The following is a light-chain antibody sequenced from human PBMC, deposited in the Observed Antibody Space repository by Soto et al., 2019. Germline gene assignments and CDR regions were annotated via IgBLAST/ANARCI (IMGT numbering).Light chain of an antibody. J-gene: IGKJ2*01. CDR1: QSIGTS. CDR2: AAS. Sequence: DVEMTQSPSSLSASVGDRVTITCRASQSIGTSLNWYQQKTGRASKLLLCAASTWQSGVPSRFSGSGSGTDFTLTIGRLQREDFASYSCQQAYSAPHPFGQGTNLEI. CDR3: QQAYSAPHP. V-gene: IGKV1-39*01.